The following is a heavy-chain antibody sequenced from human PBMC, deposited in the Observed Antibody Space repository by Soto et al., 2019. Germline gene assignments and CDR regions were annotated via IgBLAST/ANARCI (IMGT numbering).Heavy chain of an antibody. Sequence: PXATLSLTCTPSADSLTPSRIRSSSYYSGWIRQPPGKGLEWIGSIYYSGSTYDNPSLKSRVTISVDTSKNQFSLKLSSVTAADTAVYYCARLYYDSRGYYWFDPWGQGTLVTVSS. CDR1: ADSLTPSRIRSSSYY. D-gene: IGHD3-22*01. CDR2: IYYSGST. J-gene: IGHJ5*02. CDR3: ARLYYDSRGYYWFDP. V-gene: IGHV4-39*01.